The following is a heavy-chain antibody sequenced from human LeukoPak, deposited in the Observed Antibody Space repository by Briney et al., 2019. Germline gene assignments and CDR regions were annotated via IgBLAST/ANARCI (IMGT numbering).Heavy chain of an antibody. D-gene: IGHD2-2*03. CDR1: GFTFSSYA. CDR2: ISCSWSST. Sequence: GGSLRLSCAASGFTFSSYAMSWVRQAPGKGLEWVSSISCSWSSTYYADSVKGRFTISRDNSKNTLYLQMNSLRAEDRAVYYCATPPSGGAFSSLDNYYYMDVWGKGTTVTVSS. J-gene: IGHJ6*03. V-gene: IGHV3-23*01. CDR3: ATPPSGGAFSSLDNYYYMDV.